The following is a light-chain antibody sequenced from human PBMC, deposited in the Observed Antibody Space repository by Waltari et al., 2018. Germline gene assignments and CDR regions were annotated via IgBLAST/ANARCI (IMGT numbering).Light chain of an antibody. CDR1: SSDVGGYKS. J-gene: IGLJ2*01. V-gene: IGLV2-14*03. CDR3: SSYTSSGTLVL. Sequence: QSALTQPASVSGSPGQSITISCTGTSSDVGGYKSVSWYQQHPGKAPKLMIYDVNNRPSEISNRFSGSKSGNTASLTISGLQAEDEADYYCSSYTSSGTLVLFGGGTKLTVL. CDR2: DVN.